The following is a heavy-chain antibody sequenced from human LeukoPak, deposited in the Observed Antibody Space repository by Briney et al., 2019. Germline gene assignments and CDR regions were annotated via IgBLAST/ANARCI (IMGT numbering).Heavy chain of an antibody. J-gene: IGHJ4*02. CDR1: GFTFSSYG. CDR3: AKEHDSSGYDLWDY. D-gene: IGHD3-22*01. V-gene: IGHV3-30*18. CDR2: ISYDGSNK. Sequence: GGSLRLSCAASGFTFSSYGMHWVRQAPGKGLEWVAVISYDGSNKYYADSVKGRFTISRDNSKNTLYLQMNSLRAEDAAVYYCAKEHDSSGYDLWDYWGQGTLVTVSS.